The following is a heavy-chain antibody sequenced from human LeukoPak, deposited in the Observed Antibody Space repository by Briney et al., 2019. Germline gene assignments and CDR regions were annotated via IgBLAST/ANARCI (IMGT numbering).Heavy chain of an antibody. V-gene: IGHV1-18*01. CDR2: ISAYDYRT. D-gene: IGHD1-1*01. CDR3: ARDQSNTVGRYIYFDY. CDR1: GFSFNKYG. J-gene: IGHJ4*02. Sequence: ASVKVSCKASGFSFNKYGFSWVRHAPGQGPEWMGWISAYDYRTNYAQNFQRRVTLTTDTSTTTAYMELTSLTSDDTAVYYCARDQSNTVGRYIYFDYWGQGTLVTVST.